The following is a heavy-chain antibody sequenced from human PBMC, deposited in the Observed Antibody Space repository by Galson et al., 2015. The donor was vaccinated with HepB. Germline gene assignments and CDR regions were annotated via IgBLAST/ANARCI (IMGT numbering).Heavy chain of an antibody. CDR1: GFPFSDFY. CDR3: ARYPRGDCGGSDCYESRHGMDV. CDR2: ISTTSSYT. Sequence: SLRLSCAASGFPFSDFYMTWIRQAPGKGLEWISSISTTSSYTRYAASVQGRFTISRDNAKSSLYLRMSGLRVEDTAIYYCARYPRGDCGGSDCYESRHGMDVWGQGTTVTVSS. D-gene: IGHD2-21*02. J-gene: IGHJ6*02. V-gene: IGHV3-11*03.